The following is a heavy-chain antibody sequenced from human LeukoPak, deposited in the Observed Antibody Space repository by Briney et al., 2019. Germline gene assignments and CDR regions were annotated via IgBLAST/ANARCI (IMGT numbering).Heavy chain of an antibody. CDR1: GYTFTSYG. V-gene: IGHV1-18*01. J-gene: IGHJ4*02. D-gene: IGHD5-12*01. Sequence: ASVTVSCKASGYTFTSYGISWVRQAPGQGLEWMGWISAYNDDRNYAQKLQGRVTMTTDTSTSTAYMELRSLRSDDTAVYYCARVRGIVATGYFDYWGQGTLVPVSS. CDR2: ISAYNDDR. CDR3: ARVRGIVATGYFDY.